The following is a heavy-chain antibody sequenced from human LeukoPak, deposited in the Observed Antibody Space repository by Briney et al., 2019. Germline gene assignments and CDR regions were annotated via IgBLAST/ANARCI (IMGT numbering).Heavy chain of an antibody. Sequence: GGSLRLSCAASGFTFSSYAMSWVRQAPGKGLEWVSAISGSGGSTYYADSVKGRFTISRDNAKNSLYLQMNSLRAEDTAVYYCARDASGGWHDYWGQGTLVTVSS. J-gene: IGHJ4*02. CDR3: ARDASGGWHDY. D-gene: IGHD6-19*01. V-gene: IGHV3-23*01. CDR1: GFTFSSYA. CDR2: ISGSGGST.